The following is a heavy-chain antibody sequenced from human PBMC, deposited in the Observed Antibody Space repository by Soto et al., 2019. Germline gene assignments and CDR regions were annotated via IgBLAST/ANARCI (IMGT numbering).Heavy chain of an antibody. CDR1: GFTVSSNY. CDR2: IYSGGST. Sequence: GGSLRLSCAASGFTVSSNYMSWVRQAPGTGLEWVSVIYSGGSTYYADSVKGRFTISRDNSKNTLYLQMNSLRAEDTAVYYCARGPYYDILTGFPYGMDVWGQGTTVTVSS. D-gene: IGHD3-9*01. J-gene: IGHJ6*02. V-gene: IGHV3-53*01. CDR3: ARGPYYDILTGFPYGMDV.